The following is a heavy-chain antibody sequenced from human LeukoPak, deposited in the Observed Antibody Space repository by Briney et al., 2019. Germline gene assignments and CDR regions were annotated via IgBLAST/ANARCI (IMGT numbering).Heavy chain of an antibody. J-gene: IGHJ5*02. CDR3: ARIPYCTGGSCYVRNWFDP. CDR1: GGSISSSSYY. Sequence: SETLSLTCTVSGGSISSSSYYWGWIRQPPGKGLEWIGSIYTSGSTNYNPSLKSRVTISVDTSKNQFSLKLSSVTAADTAVYYCARIPYCTGGSCYVRNWFDPWGQGTLVTVSS. V-gene: IGHV4-39*07. CDR2: IYTSGST. D-gene: IGHD2-15*01.